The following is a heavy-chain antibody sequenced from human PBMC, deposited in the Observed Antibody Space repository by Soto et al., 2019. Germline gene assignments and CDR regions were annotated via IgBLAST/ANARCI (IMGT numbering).Heavy chain of an antibody. D-gene: IGHD2-15*01. J-gene: IGHJ4*02. V-gene: IGHV3-74*01. Sequence: EVQLVESGGGLVQPGGSLRLSCAASGFTFSSYWMHWVRQAPGKGLVWVSRINSDGSSTTYADSVKGRFTISRDNAKNTLYLQMNSLRADDTAVYYCASGGYPGMFDYWGQGILVTVSS. CDR3: ASGGYPGMFDY. CDR1: GFTFSSYW. CDR2: INSDGSST.